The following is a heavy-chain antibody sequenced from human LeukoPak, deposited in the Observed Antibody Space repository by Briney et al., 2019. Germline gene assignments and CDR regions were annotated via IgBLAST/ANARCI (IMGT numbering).Heavy chain of an antibody. Sequence: GGSLRLSCVASGFSFSTYWMSWVRQAPGKGLEWVANIKEDGSEKYYVDSVKGRFTMSRDNAKNSVYLQMNRLRVEDTAVYYCARRSYRGVIGLYYYYYMDVWGKGTPVTVSS. J-gene: IGHJ6*03. CDR2: IKEDGSEK. V-gene: IGHV3-7*01. CDR1: GFSFSTYW. CDR3: ARRSYRGVIGLYYYYYMDV. D-gene: IGHD3-16*02.